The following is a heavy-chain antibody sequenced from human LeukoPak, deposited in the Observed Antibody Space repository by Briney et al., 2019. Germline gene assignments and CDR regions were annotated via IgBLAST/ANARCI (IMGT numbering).Heavy chain of an antibody. D-gene: IGHD3-10*01. J-gene: IGHJ5*02. CDR1: GYTFSGYY. CDR3: ARDRDVRADNWFDP. Sequence: GASVKVSCKASGYTFSGYYIHWVRQAPGQGLEWMGWINPNSGGTNYAQKFQGRVTMTRDTSISTAYMELSRLRSDDTAVYYCARDRDVRADNWFDPWGQGTLVTVSS. V-gene: IGHV1-2*02. CDR2: INPNSGGT.